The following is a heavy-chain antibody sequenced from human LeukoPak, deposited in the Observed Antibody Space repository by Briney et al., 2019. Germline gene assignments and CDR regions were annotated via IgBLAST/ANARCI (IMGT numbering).Heavy chain of an antibody. D-gene: IGHD1-26*01. V-gene: IGHV3-9*01. CDR2: ISWNSGSI. J-gene: IGHJ4*02. Sequence: GGSLRLSCAASGFTFDDYAMHWVRQAPGKGLEWVSGISWNSGSIGYADSVKGRFTISRDNAKNSLYLQMNSLRDEDTAVHYCASSGSYRFDYWGQGTLVTVSS. CDR1: GFTFDDYA. CDR3: ASSGSYRFDY.